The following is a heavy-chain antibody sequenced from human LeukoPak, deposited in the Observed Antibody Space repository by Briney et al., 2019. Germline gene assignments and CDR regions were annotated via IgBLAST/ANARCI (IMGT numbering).Heavy chain of an antibody. CDR1: GGSVSSSHHY. V-gene: IGHV4-39*01. CDR2: ISYSGST. J-gene: IGHJ5*02. Sequence: PSETLSLTCTVSGGSVSSSHHYWGWIRQPPGKGLEWVGTISYSGSTYYNPSLKSRVTISVHMSKNQFSLKLTSVTAADTAVYYCAGLDYGDRNWFDPWGQGTLVTVSS. D-gene: IGHD4-17*01. CDR3: AGLDYGDRNWFDP.